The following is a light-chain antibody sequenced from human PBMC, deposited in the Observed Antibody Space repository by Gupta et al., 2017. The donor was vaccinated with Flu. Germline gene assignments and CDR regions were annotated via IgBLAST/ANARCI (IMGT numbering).Light chain of an antibody. CDR3: QQDNNCPQG. J-gene: IGKJ2*03. Sequence: EIVMTQSPATLSVSPGERATLSCRASQSVSSNLAWYQQKPGQAPRLLIYGASTRATGIPARFSGSGSGTEFTLTISSLQSEDFAVYYCQQDNNCPQGFGQGTKLEIK. CDR2: GAS. V-gene: IGKV3-15*01. CDR1: QSVSSN.